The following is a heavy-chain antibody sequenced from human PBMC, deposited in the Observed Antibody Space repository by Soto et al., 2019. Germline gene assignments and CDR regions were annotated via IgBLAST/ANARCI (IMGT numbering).Heavy chain of an antibody. CDR1: GGSISSYY. V-gene: IGHV4-59*08. D-gene: IGHD5-12*01. CDR2: IYYSGST. J-gene: IGHJ4*02. CDR3: AKGDIVATIDY. Sequence: SDTLSLTCTVSGGSISSYYWSGIRQPPGKGLEWIGYIYYSGSTNYNPSLKSRVTISVDTSKNQFSLKLSSVTAADTAVYYCAKGDIVATIDYWGQGTLVTVSS.